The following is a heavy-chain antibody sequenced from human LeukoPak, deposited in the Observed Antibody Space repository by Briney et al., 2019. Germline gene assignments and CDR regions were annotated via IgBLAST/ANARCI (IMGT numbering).Heavy chain of an antibody. CDR2: IYYSGST. CDR1: GVSISSYY. J-gene: IGHJ4*02. V-gene: IGHV4-59*01. Sequence: SETLSLTCTVSGVSISSYYWSWIRQPPGKGLEWIGYIYYSGSTNYNPSLKSRVTISVDTSKNQSSLKLSSVTAADTAVYYCARVSGGTYPDYWGQGTLVTVSP. D-gene: IGHD1-26*01. CDR3: ARVSGGTYPDY.